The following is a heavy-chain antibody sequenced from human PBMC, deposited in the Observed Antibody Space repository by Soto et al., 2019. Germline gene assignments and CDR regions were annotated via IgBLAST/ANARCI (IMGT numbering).Heavy chain of an antibody. CDR3: ARESELGYCSGGSCYSRYFDY. J-gene: IGHJ4*02. CDR2: IIPIFGTA. D-gene: IGHD2-15*01. CDR1: GGTFSSYA. Sequence: SVKVSCKASGGTFSSYAISWVRQAPGQGLEWMGGIIPIFGTANYAQKFQGRVTITADKSTSTAYMELSSLRSEDTAVYYCARESELGYCSGGSCYSRYFDYWGQGTLVTVSS. V-gene: IGHV1-69*06.